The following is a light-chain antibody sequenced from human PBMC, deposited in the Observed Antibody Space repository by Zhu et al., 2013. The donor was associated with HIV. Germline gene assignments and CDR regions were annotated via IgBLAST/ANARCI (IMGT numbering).Light chain of an antibody. CDR1: SSNIGAGYD. J-gene: IGLJ2*01. CDR2: GNS. Sequence: QSVLTQPPSVSGAPGQRVTISCTGSSSNIGAGYDVHWYQQLPGTAPKLLIYGNSNRPSGVPDQFSGSKSGTSASLAITGLQAEDEADLYCQSYDSSLSGSVFGGGTKLTV. CDR3: QSYDSSLSGSV. V-gene: IGLV1-40*01.